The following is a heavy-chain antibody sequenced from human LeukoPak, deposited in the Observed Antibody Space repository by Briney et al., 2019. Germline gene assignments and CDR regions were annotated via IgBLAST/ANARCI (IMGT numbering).Heavy chain of an antibody. J-gene: IGHJ6*03. V-gene: IGHV3-30*04. CDR3: ARDKDYVRYYYMDV. Sequence: GGSLTLFCAASGFIFSSYAMHWVRQAPGKGLEWVAILSYDGNNKYYADSVKGRFTLSRDNSKNAMYLQMNSLRAEDTAVYYCARDKDYVRYYYMDVWGKGTTVTVPS. CDR1: GFIFSSYA. CDR2: LSYDGNNK. D-gene: IGHD3-16*01.